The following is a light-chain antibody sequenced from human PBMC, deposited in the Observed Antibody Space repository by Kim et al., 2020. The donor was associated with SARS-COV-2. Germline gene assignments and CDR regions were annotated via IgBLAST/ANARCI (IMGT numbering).Light chain of an antibody. Sequence: SPGDSASLSCRASQSVSSYLAWYQQKPGQAPRLLIYDASNRATGIPARFSGSGSGTDFTLTISSLEPEDFAVYYGQQRSNWPPVTFGQGTRLEIK. CDR1: QSVSSY. V-gene: IGKV3-11*01. CDR3: QQRSNWPPVT. CDR2: DAS. J-gene: IGKJ5*01.